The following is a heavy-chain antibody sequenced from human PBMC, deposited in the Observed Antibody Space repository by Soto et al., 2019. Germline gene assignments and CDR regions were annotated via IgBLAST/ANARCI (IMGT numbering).Heavy chain of an antibody. CDR3: ARFLLSKQRTFDY. V-gene: IGHV1-69*13. Sequence: SVKVSCKASGGTFSSYAISWVRQAPGQGLEWMGGIIPIFGTANYAQKFQGRVTITADESTSTAYMELSSLRSEDTAVYYCARFLLSKQRTFDYWGQGTLVTVSS. CDR2: IIPIFGTA. CDR1: GGTFSSYA. J-gene: IGHJ4*02. D-gene: IGHD1-7*01.